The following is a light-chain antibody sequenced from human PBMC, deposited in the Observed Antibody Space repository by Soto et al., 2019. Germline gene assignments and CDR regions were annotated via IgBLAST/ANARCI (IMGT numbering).Light chain of an antibody. CDR3: QHYNSYSEA. CDR1: QSISSW. CDR2: DAS. V-gene: IGKV1-5*01. Sequence: DIQMTQSPSTLSTSVGDRVTITCRASQSISSWLAWYQQKPGKPPKLLIYDASSLESGVPSRFSGSGSGTEFSLTISSLQPDDFATYYCQHYNSYSEAFGQGTKVDIK. J-gene: IGKJ1*01.